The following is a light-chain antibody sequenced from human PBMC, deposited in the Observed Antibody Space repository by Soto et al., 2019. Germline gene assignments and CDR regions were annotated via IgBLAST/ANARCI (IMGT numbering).Light chain of an antibody. CDR2: RAS. V-gene: IGKV3-20*01. J-gene: IGKJ1*01. CDR3: QQYGTSPRT. CDR1: QSVSSSY. Sequence: EIVLTQSPGTLSLSPGERATLSCRASQSVSSSYLAWYQQKSGQAPRLLISRASSRATGIPDRFSGSGSGTDFTLTISRLEPEDFAVYYCQQYGTSPRTVGQGTKVDIK.